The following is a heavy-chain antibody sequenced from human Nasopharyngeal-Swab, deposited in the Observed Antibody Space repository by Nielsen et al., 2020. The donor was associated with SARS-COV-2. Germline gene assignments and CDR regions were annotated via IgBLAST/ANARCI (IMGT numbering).Heavy chain of an antibody. J-gene: IGHJ6*02. CDR3: ARAFAVGGDV. V-gene: IGHV3-48*04. CDR1: GFTFSSYS. CDR2: ISSSSTI. Sequence: GESLKISCAASGFTFSSYSMNWVRQAPGKGLEWVSYISSSSTIYYADSVKGRFTISRDNAKNSLYLQMNSLRAEDTAAYYCARAFAVGGDVWGQGTTVTVSS. D-gene: IGHD2-21*01.